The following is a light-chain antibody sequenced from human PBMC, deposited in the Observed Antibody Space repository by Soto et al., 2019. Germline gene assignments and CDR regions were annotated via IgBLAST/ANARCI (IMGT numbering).Light chain of an antibody. CDR2: GNS. J-gene: IGLJ1*01. Sequence: QSVLTQPPSVSGAPGQRVTISCTGSSSNIGAGYDVHWYQQLPGTAPKLLIYGNSNQPSGVPDRFSGSKSGTSASLAITGLQAEDEADYYCQSYDSSLSGSVLGTGTKVTVL. CDR1: SSNIGAGYD. V-gene: IGLV1-40*01. CDR3: QSYDSSLSGSV.